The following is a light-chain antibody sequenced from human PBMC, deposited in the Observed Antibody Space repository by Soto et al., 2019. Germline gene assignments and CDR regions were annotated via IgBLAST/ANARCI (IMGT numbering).Light chain of an antibody. CDR2: LNSDGSH. CDR1: SGHSSYA. CDR3: QTWGTGIHVV. Sequence: QLVLTQSPSASASLGASVKLTCTLSSGHSSYAIAWHQQQPEKGPRYLMKLNSDGSHSKGDGIPDRFAGSSSAAERYLTISSLQSEDEADYYCQTWGTGIHVVFGGGTKVTVL. V-gene: IGLV4-69*01. J-gene: IGLJ2*01.